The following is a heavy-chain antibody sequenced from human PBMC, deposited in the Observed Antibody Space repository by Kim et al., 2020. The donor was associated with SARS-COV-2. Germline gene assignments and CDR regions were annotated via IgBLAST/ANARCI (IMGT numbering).Heavy chain of an antibody. D-gene: IGHD3-10*01. CDR1: GFTVSSNY. J-gene: IGHJ3*02. CDR2: IYSCGST. V-gene: IGHV3-66*03. Sequence: GGSLRLSCAASGFTVSSNYMSWVRQAPGKGLEWVSVIYSCGSTSYADSVKGRFTISRDNSKNTLYLQMNSLRAEDTAVYYCARAPGSTSCYLDGSGSYSAFDIWGQGTMVTVSS. CDR3: ARAPGSTSCYLDGSGSYSAFDI.